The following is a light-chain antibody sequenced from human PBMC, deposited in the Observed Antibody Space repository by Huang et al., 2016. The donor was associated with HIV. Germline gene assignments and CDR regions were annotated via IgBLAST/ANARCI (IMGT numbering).Light chain of an antibody. Sequence: DIQMTQSPPTLSASVGDRVTITCRASQSITTWLAWYQQKPGKAPKLLISKASNLQNGVPSRFRGSGSGTEFTLTISGLQPDDFATYYCQQLNSYSYTFGQGTKVGLK. V-gene: IGKV1-5*03. J-gene: IGKJ2*01. CDR2: KAS. CDR3: QQLNSYSYT. CDR1: QSITTW.